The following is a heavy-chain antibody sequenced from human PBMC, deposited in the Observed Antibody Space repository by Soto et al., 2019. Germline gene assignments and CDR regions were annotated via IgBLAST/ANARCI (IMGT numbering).Heavy chain of an antibody. Sequence: SETLSLTCTVSVGSISSYYWIWIRQPPGKGLEWNGNIYYSGSTNYNPSLKSRVTISVDTTKNQFSLKLSSVTAAGTAVYYCARDTKVRGVLYYYYGMDVWGQGTTVTVSS. D-gene: IGHD3-10*01. V-gene: IGHV4-59*01. J-gene: IGHJ6*02. CDR2: IYYSGST. CDR1: VGSISSYY. CDR3: ARDTKVRGVLYYYYGMDV.